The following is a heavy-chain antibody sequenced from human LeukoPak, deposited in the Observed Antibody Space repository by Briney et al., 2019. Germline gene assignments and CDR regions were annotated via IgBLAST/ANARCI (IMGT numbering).Heavy chain of an antibody. CDR2: IIPILGIA. D-gene: IGHD4-17*01. CDR1: GGTFSSYA. J-gene: IGHJ4*02. Sequence: SVKVSCKASGGTFSSYAISWVRQAPGQGLEWMGRIIPILGIANYAQKFQGRVTITADKSTSTAYMELRSLRSDDTAVYYCARGTTVTTYATVYWGQGTLVTVSS. CDR3: ARGTTVTTYATVY. V-gene: IGHV1-69*04.